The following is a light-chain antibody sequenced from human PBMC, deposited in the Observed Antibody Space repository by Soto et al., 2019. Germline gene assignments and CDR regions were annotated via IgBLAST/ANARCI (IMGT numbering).Light chain of an antibody. J-gene: IGLJ1*01. CDR3: GTWDSSLSAYV. Sequence: QSSLTQPPSVSAAPGQKVTISCSGSSSNIGNNYVSWYQQLPGTAPKLLIYDNNKRPSGIPDRFSDSKSGTSATLAITGLQTGDEADYYCGTWDSSLSAYVLGNGTKVTVL. V-gene: IGLV1-51*01. CDR2: DNN. CDR1: SSNIGNNY.